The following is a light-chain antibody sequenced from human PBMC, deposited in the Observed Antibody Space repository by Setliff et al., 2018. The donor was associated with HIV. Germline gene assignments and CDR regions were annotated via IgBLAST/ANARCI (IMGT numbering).Light chain of an antibody. Sequence: QSALTQPASVSGSPGQTITISCTGTSNDIGGYNYVSWYQQHPGEAPKLIIYNVNNRPSGVSSRFSGSKSGNTASLSISEPRAEDETDYYCTSYTGGNTRVFGTGTKVTVL. CDR3: TSYTGGNTRV. V-gene: IGLV2-14*03. CDR1: SNDIGGYNY. J-gene: IGLJ1*01. CDR2: NVN.